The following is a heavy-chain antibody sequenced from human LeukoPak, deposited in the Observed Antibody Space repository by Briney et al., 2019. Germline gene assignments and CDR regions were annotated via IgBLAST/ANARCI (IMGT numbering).Heavy chain of an antibody. CDR3: ARDGYKPYYYYGMDV. D-gene: IGHD5-24*01. Sequence: GESLKISCKGSGYSFTSYWIGWVRQMPGKGLEWMGIIYPGDSDTRYGPSFQGQVTISADKSISTAYLQWSSLKASDTAMYYCARDGYKPYYYYGMDVWGQGTMVTVSS. CDR1: GYSFTSYW. CDR2: IYPGDSDT. V-gene: IGHV5-51*01. J-gene: IGHJ6*02.